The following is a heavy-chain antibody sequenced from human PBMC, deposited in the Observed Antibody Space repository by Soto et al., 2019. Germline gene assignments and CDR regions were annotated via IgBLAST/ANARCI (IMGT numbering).Heavy chain of an antibody. CDR3: ARSLPRIAARLYYGMDV. D-gene: IGHD6-6*01. J-gene: IGHJ6*02. Sequence: PGESLKISCKGSGYSFTSYWIGWVRQMPGKGLEWMGIIYPGDSDTRYSPSFQGQVTISADKSISTAYLQWSSLKASDTAMYYCARSLPRIAARLYYGMDVWGQGTTVTVSS. CDR1: GYSFTSYW. CDR2: IYPGDSDT. V-gene: IGHV5-51*01.